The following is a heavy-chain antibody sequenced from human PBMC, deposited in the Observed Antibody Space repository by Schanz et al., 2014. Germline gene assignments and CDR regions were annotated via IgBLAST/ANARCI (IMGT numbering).Heavy chain of an antibody. CDR3: VSQTGSPNY. CDR1: GLIFSNYV. D-gene: IGHD6-13*01. Sequence: EVQLVESGGGLVQPGGSLKLSCAASGLIFSNYVMSWVRQAPGKGLEWVSTIGTSGGTNYAESVKGRFTISRDNAKRSLFLQMNSLRVEDTAVYFCVSQTGSPNYWGQGTLVTVSS. CDR2: IGTSGGT. V-gene: IGHV3-23*04. J-gene: IGHJ4*02.